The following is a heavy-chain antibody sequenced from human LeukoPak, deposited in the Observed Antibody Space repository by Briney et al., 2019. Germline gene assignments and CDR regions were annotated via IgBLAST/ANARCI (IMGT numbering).Heavy chain of an antibody. CDR1: GFTFDDYA. Sequence: GRSLRLSCAVSGFTFDDYAMHWVRQAPGKGLEWVSGISWNSGSIGYADSVKGRFTISRDNAKNSLYLQMNSLRAEDTALYYCAKSRILAFYFDYWGQGTLDTVSS. D-gene: IGHD2-15*01. V-gene: IGHV3-9*01. CDR2: ISWNSGSI. J-gene: IGHJ4*02. CDR3: AKSRILAFYFDY.